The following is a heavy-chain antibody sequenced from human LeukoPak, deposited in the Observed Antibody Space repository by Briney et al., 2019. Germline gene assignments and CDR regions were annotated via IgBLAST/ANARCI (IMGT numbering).Heavy chain of an antibody. CDR2: INPNSGGT. CDR3: ARHVGGPNYFDY. Sequence: VASVKVSCKASGYTFSGYYMHWVRQAPGQGLEWMGRINPNSGGTDYAQNFQGRVTMTRDTSISTAYMELRSLRYDDTAVYYCARHVGGPNYFDYWGQGTLVTVSS. J-gene: IGHJ4*02. CDR1: GYTFSGYY. V-gene: IGHV1-2*06. D-gene: IGHD3-10*01.